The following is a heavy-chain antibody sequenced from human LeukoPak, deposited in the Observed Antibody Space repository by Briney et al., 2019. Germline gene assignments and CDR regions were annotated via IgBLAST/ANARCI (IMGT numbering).Heavy chain of an antibody. V-gene: IGHV3-48*04. CDR3: ARGRRAITDY. Sequence: GGSLRLSCAASGFTFSTYSMNWVRQAPGKGLEWVSYISSGSNTIYYADSVKGRFTISRDNAKNSLYLQMNSLRAEDTALYYCARGRRAITDYWGQGTLVTVSS. J-gene: IGHJ4*02. CDR1: GFTFSTYS. D-gene: IGHD5-12*01. CDR2: ISSGSNTI.